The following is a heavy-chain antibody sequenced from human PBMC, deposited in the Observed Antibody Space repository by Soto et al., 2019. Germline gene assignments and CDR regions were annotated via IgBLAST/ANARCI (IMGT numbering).Heavy chain of an antibody. J-gene: IGHJ6*02. D-gene: IGHD3-10*01. Sequence: GGSLRLSCAASGFTFSSYAMHWVRQAPGKGLEWVAVVSFGGDNKYYADSVKGRFTISRDNLKNTLYLQMNSLRVEDTAVYYCVRGEHTAYYYGSRRIDSYGKDVWGQGTTVTVSS. CDR1: GFTFSSYA. CDR3: VRGEHTAYYYGSRRIDSYGKDV. V-gene: IGHV3-30-3*01. CDR2: VSFGGDNK.